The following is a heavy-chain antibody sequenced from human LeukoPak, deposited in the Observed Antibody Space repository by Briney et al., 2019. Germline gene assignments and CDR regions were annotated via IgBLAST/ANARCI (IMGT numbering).Heavy chain of an antibody. D-gene: IGHD2-2*01. V-gene: IGHV3-48*03. Sequence: HSGGSLRLSCAASGFTFSSYEMNWVRQAPGKGLEWVSYISSSGSTIYYADSVKGRFTISRDNAKNSLYLQMNSLRAEDTAVYYCARDCSSTSCIYYYYYYAMDVWGKGTAVTVSS. CDR1: GFTFSSYE. CDR3: ARDCSSTSCIYYYYYYAMDV. J-gene: IGHJ6*04. CDR2: ISSSGSTI.